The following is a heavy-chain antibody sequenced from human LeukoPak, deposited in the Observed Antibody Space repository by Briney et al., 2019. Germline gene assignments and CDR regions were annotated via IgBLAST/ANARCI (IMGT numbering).Heavy chain of an antibody. D-gene: IGHD2-2*01. J-gene: IGHJ6*03. CDR2: IIPIFGTA. CDR1: GGTFSSYA. Sequence: ASVKVSCKASGGTFSSYAISWVRQAPGQGLEWMGGIIPIFGTANYAQKFQGRVTITADESTSTAYMELSSLRSEDTAVYYCARGDCSSTSCYAYYYYYYMDVWGKGTTVTISS. V-gene: IGHV1-69*13. CDR3: ARGDCSSTSCYAYYYYYYMDV.